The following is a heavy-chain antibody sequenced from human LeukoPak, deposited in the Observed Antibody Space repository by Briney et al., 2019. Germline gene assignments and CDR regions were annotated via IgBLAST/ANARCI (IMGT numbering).Heavy chain of an antibody. CDR3: ARAGGLFVTKLDY. J-gene: IGHJ4*02. CDR2: IYTSGST. CDR1: GGSISNDNYY. D-gene: IGHD4-17*01. Sequence: PSETLSLTCTVSGGSISNDNYYWSWIRQPAGKGLEWIGRIYTSGSTNYNPSLKSRVTISVDTSKNQFSLKLSSVTAADTAVYYCARAGGLFVTKLDYWGQGTLVTVSS. V-gene: IGHV4-61*02.